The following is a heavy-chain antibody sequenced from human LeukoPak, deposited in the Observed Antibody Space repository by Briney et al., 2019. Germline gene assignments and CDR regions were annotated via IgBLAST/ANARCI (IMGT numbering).Heavy chain of an antibody. J-gene: IGHJ4*02. CDR3: ATPLLPGRGRFDY. V-gene: IGHV3-23*01. Sequence: GGSLRLSCAASGLTFSSYDMSWVRQAPEKGLEWVSSVSIRGDTRYYADSVKGRFTISRDSSKNTLYLQMDSLRAEDTAVYYCATPLLPGRGRFDYWGLGTLVTVSS. D-gene: IGHD2-21*02. CDR2: VSIRGDTR. CDR1: GLTFSSYD.